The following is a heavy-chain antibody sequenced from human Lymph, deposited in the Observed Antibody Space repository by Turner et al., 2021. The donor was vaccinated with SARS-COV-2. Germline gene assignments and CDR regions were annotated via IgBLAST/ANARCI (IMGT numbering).Heavy chain of an antibody. V-gene: IGHV1-69*04. D-gene: IGHD1-26*01. Sequence: QVQLVQSGAEVKKPGSSVQVSCKASGGTFSSYAINWVRQAPGQGLEWMGRIIPILGIANYAQKFQGRVTITADKSTSTAYMELSSLRSEDTAVYYCAIGRLDSFGGGYYSWFDPWSQGTLVTVSS. CDR2: IIPILGIA. CDR1: GGTFSSYA. J-gene: IGHJ5*02. CDR3: AIGRLDSFGGGYYSWFDP.